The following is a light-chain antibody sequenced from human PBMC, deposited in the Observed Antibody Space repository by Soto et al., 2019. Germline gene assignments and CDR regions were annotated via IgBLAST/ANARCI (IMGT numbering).Light chain of an antibody. Sequence: EIVLTQSPGTLPLSPGERATLSCRASQSVSSNYLAWYQQKPGQAPRLLIYGASSRATGIPDRFSGSGSGTDFTLTINRLEPEDFAVYYCQQYGTSPGLFTFGPGTKVDIK. CDR1: QSVSSNY. J-gene: IGKJ3*01. CDR3: QQYGTSPGLFT. V-gene: IGKV3-20*01. CDR2: GAS.